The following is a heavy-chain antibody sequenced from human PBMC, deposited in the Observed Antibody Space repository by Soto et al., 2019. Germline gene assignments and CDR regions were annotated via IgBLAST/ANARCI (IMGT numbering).Heavy chain of an antibody. D-gene: IGHD3-16*01. V-gene: IGHV1-18*01. J-gene: IGHJ6*02. CDR1: GYIFVNYG. CDR2: ISPDTGNT. Sequence: QVQLVQSGDEVKKPGASVKVSCKASGYIFVNYGIAWVRPAPRQWLEWMGWISPDTGNTHSASKVQGRLTMTTDTSTSTAYMDLGSLTSDDPAVYYCVMVDNYVKPTPQDVWGQGTTVTVSS. CDR3: VMVDNYVKPTPQDV.